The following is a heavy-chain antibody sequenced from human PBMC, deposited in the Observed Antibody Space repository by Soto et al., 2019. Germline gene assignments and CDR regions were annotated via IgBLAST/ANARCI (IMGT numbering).Heavy chain of an antibody. CDR3: ARLGRYQMGIFHY. V-gene: IGHV4-59*08. J-gene: IGHJ4*02. Sequence: QVQLQESGPGLVKPSETLSLTCTVSGGSISSYYWSWIRQPPGKGLEYIGYIYDSGSTNYNPSLKSRVTISVDTSKNQFSLKLSSVTAADTALYYCARLGRYQMGIFHYWGLGTLVTVSS. CDR1: GGSISSYY. CDR2: IYDSGST. D-gene: IGHD2-2*01.